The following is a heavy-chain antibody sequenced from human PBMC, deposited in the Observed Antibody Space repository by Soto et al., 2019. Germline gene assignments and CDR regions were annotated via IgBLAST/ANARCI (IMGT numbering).Heavy chain of an antibody. CDR1: GFTFSNAW. CDR3: TTAPDY. V-gene: IGHV3-15*01. CDR2: IKTDGGTT. Sequence: EVQLVESGGGLVKPGGSLRLSCAASGFTFSNAWMSWVRQAPGKGLEWVGRIKTDGGTTDYAAPVKGRFSMSRDDSKNTEYLQMNRLKTEDTAVYYCTTAPDYWGQGTLVPVSS. J-gene: IGHJ4*02.